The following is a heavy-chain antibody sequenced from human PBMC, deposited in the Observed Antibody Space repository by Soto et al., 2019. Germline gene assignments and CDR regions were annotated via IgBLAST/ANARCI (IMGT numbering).Heavy chain of an antibody. CDR2: IYYSGIT. D-gene: IGHD6-6*01. Sequence: QVQLQESGPGLVKPSQTLSLTCTVSGGSISSGGSYWSWIRQHPGKGLEWIGYIYYSGITYYHPSLESRVTISADTSKNQFSLKLSSVTAADTAVYYCARGGGIAARHIDYWGQGTLVTVSS. J-gene: IGHJ4*02. CDR1: GGSISSGGSY. V-gene: IGHV4-31*03. CDR3: ARGGGIAARHIDY.